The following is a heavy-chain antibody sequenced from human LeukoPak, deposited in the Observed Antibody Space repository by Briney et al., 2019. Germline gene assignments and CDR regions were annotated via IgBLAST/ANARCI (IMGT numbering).Heavy chain of an antibody. CDR2: ISAQHGQT. D-gene: IGHD3/OR15-3a*01. CDR3: ARDFRLGAHNWFDP. CDR1: GYSENFYG. Sequence: ASVKVSCKTSGYSENFYGITWVRQVAGQGLEWMGWISAQHGQTEYAPNSQDRVTMTTDTYTNTAYMELRSLRSDDTAVYYCARDFRLGAHNWFDPWGQGTLVTVSS. V-gene: IGHV1-18*01. J-gene: IGHJ5*02.